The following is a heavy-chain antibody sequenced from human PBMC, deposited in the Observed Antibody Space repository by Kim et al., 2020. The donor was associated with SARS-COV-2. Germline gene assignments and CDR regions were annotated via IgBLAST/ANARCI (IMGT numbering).Heavy chain of an antibody. V-gene: IGHV1-3*01. CDR3: ARGEGAAAYFDY. D-gene: IGHD2-2*01. Sequence: ASVKVSCKASGYTFTSYAMHWVRQAPGQRLEWMGWINAGSVNTKYSQKFQGRVTITRDTSASTAYMELSSLRSEDTAVYYCARGEGAAAYFDYWGQGTLV. CDR1: GYTFTSYA. J-gene: IGHJ4*02. CDR2: INAGSVNT.